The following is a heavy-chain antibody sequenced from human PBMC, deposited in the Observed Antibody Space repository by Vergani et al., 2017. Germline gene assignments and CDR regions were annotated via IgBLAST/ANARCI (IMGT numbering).Heavy chain of an antibody. CDR2: TYYSGST. V-gene: IGHV4-39*01. Sequence: QLQLHKSGPGLVKPSETLSLTCTLSGGSISSSSHFWGWLRQTPGKGLEWIGSTYYSGSTYYNPSLKSRVSISVDTSKNQFSLKLSSVTAADSAVYYCARGPRITMVRGVHYYYMDVWGKGTTVTVSS. J-gene: IGHJ6*03. D-gene: IGHD3-10*01. CDR3: ARGPRITMVRGVHYYYMDV. CDR1: GGSISSSSHF.